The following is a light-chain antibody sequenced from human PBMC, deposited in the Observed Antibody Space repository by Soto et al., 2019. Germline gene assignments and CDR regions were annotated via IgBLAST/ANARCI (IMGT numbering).Light chain of an antibody. J-gene: IGLJ3*02. V-gene: IGLV4-69*01. CDR2: LNSDGRH. Sequence: QPVLTQSPSASASLGASVKLTCTLSSGHSSYAIAWHQQQPEKGPRYLMKLNSDGRHSKGDGIPDRFSGSSSGAERYLTISSLQSEYEADYYCQTWGTGIQVFGGGTKLTVL. CDR1: SGHSSYA. CDR3: QTWGTGIQV.